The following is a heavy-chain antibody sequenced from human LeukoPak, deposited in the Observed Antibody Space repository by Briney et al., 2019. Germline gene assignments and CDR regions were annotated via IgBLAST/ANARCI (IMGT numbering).Heavy chain of an antibody. CDR3: ARVCLSSSDAFDI. V-gene: IGHV1-2*02. CDR2: INPNSGGT. CDR1: GYTFTGYY. D-gene: IGHD2-2*01. Sequence: ASVKVSCKASGYTFTGYYMHWVRQAPGQGLEWMGWINPNSGGTNYAQKFQGRVTMTRDTSISTAYMELSRLRSDDTAVYYCARVCLSSSDAFDIWGQGTMVTVSS. J-gene: IGHJ3*02.